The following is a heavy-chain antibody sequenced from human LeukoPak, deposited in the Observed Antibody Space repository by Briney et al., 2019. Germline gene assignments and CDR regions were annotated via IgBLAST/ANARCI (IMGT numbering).Heavy chain of an antibody. D-gene: IGHD6-19*01. CDR2: ISGSGSDT. Sequence: PGCSVTVSCPASGLTFTHYGMTWLRQAPWKELEGVSSISGSGSDTYYAASVKGRFTISRDNTKTTLYVQMVSLRAEDTAIYYCAGSSGWCAHDYWGQGTLVTVSS. J-gene: IGHJ4*02. CDR3: AGSSGWCAHDY. CDR1: GLTFTHYG. V-gene: IGHV3-23*01.